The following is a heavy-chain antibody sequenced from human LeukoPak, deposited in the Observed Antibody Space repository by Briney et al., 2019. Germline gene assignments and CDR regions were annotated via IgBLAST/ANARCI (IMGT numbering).Heavy chain of an antibody. J-gene: IGHJ5*02. CDR2: IYYSGST. CDR1: GGSVSSQY. D-gene: IGHD6-6*01. Sequence: SETLSLTCTVSGGSVSSQYWSWIRQPPGKGLEWIGYIYYSGSTSYNPSLQSRVTISVDTSKNQFSLRLSSVTAADTAVYYCARDIISEYSSSHSHFDPWGQGTLVTVSS. V-gene: IGHV4-59*02. CDR3: ARDIISEYSSSHSHFDP.